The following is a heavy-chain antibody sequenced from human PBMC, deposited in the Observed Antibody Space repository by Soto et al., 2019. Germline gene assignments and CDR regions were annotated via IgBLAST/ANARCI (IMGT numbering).Heavy chain of an antibody. J-gene: IGHJ4*02. CDR1: GYTFTSYG. D-gene: IGHD1-26*01. CDR3: ARVNGIVGATHFFDY. CDR2: MNPNSGNT. V-gene: IGHV1-8*01. Sequence: ASVKVSCKASGYTFTSYGINWVRQATGQGLEWMGWMNPNSGNTGYAQKFQGRVTMTRNTSISTAYMELSSLRSEDTAVYYCARVNGIVGATHFFDYWGQGTLVTVSS.